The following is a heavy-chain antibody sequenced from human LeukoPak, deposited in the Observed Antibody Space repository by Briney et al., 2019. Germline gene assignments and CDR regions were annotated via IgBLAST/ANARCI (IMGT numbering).Heavy chain of an antibody. J-gene: IGHJ4*02. V-gene: IGHV4-39*01. CDR1: GGSISSSSYY. CDR2: IYYSGST. CDR3: ARQIAAAPDY. D-gene: IGHD6-13*01. Sequence: SETLSLTCTVSGGSISSSSYYWGWIRQPPGKGLEWIGSIYYSGSTYYNPSLKSRVTISVDTSKNQFSLKLSSVTAADTAVYYCARQIAAAPDYWGQGTLVTVSS.